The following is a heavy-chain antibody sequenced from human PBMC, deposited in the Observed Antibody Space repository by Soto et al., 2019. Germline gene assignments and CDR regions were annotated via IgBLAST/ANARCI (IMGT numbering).Heavy chain of an antibody. V-gene: IGHV3-30*09. CDR2: ISYDGSNK. Sequence: GGSLRLSCAASGFTFSSYAMHWVRQAPGKGLEWVAVISYDGSNKYYADSVKGRFAISRDNSKNTLYLQMNSLRAEDTAVYYCARQLGDITGTTRYYYYYVMAVCGQGTTVTVSS. CDR3: ARQLGDITGTTRYYYYYVMAV. CDR1: GFTFSSYA. D-gene: IGHD1-7*01. J-gene: IGHJ6*02.